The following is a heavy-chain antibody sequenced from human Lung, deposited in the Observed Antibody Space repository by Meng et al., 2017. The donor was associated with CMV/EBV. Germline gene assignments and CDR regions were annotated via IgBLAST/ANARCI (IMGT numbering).Heavy chain of an antibody. Sequence: GESLKISCAASGFTFSRYSLNWVRQAPGKGLEWLSYISSGSRTIHYADSVKGRFTISRDSAQNSLYLEMNSLRAEDTAVYYCARDATHDLASFDAFDLWGQGXMVTVSS. D-gene: IGHD1-1*01. CDR1: GFTFSRYS. CDR3: ARDATHDLASFDAFDL. CDR2: ISSGSRTI. J-gene: IGHJ3*01. V-gene: IGHV3-48*04.